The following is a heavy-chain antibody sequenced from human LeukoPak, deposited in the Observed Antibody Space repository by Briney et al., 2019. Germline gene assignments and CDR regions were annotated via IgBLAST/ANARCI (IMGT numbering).Heavy chain of an antibody. Sequence: GGSLRLSCEASGFTFSSYWMSWVRQAPGKGLEWVANIRDDGGEIYYVDSVKGRFTISRDNARSSLFLQMNSLRAEDAAVYYCARDKPRGSYYGSIFDSWGQGTLVTVSS. CDR3: ARDKPRGSYYGSIFDS. J-gene: IGHJ4*02. D-gene: IGHD1-26*01. CDR1: GFTFSSYW. V-gene: IGHV3-7*01. CDR2: IRDDGGEI.